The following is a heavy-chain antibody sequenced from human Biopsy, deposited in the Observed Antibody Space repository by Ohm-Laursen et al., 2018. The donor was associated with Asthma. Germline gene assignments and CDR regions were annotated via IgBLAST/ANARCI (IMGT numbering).Heavy chain of an antibody. CDR3: ARGPNYHGSGRAPIGMDV. CDR2: IYYTGGD. J-gene: IGHJ6*02. Sequence: TLSLTCSLSSGSGGYMRSGNYYWGWIRQPPGRGLEWLGYIYYTGGDNYNPSLKSRVTISVDTSKNQFSLRLNSVTAADTAVYYCARGPNYHGSGRAPIGMDVWGQGTTVTVSS. V-gene: IGHV4-61*01. CDR1: SGSGGYMRSGNYY. D-gene: IGHD3-10*01.